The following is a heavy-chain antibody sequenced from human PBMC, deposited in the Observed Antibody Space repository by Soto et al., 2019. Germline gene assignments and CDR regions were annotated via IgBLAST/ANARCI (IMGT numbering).Heavy chain of an antibody. Sequence: ASVKVSCKASGYTFTSYDINWVRQATGQGLEWMGWMNPNSGNTGYAQKFQGRVTMTRNTSISTAYMELRSLRSDDTAVYYCARDSGYSYYYYYGMDVWGQGTTVTVSS. V-gene: IGHV1-8*01. CDR1: GYTFTSYD. J-gene: IGHJ6*02. D-gene: IGHD3-22*01. CDR3: ARDSGYSYYYYYGMDV. CDR2: MNPNSGNT.